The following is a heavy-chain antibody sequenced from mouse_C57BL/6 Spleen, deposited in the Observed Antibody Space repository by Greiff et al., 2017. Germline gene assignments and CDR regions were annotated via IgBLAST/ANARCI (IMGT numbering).Heavy chain of an antibody. CDR3: ARGYYFDY. J-gene: IGHJ2*01. CDR2: INPSSGYT. Sequence: QVQLQQSGAELARPGASVKMSCKASGYTFPSYTMHWVKQRPGQGLEWIGYINPSSGYTKYNQKFKDKATLTAAKSSSTAYMQLSSLTSEDAAVYYCARGYYFDYWGQGTTLTVSS. CDR1: GYTFPSYT. V-gene: IGHV1-4*01.